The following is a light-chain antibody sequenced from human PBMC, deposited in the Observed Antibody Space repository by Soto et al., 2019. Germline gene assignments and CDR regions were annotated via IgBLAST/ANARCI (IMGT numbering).Light chain of an antibody. CDR1: PSVLYSSNNKNY. CDR2: WAS. V-gene: IGKV4-1*01. J-gene: IGKJ1*01. Sequence: DIVMTQSPDSLAVSLGERATINCKSSPSVLYSSNNKNYLAWYQQKSGQPPKLLFYWASTRESGVPDRFSGSGSGTDFTLTISSLQAEDVAVYFCQQYYSTPWTFGQGTKVEIK. CDR3: QQYYSTPWT.